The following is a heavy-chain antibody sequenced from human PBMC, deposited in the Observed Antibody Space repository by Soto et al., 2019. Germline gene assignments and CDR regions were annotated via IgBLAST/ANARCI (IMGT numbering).Heavy chain of an antibody. V-gene: IGHV4-59*01. CDR1: GGSISSYY. J-gene: IGHJ4*02. D-gene: IGHD3-22*01. Sequence: SETLSLTCTVSGGSISSYYWSWIRQPPWKGLEWIGYIYYSGSTNYNPSLKSRVTISVDTSKNQFSLKLSSVTAADTAVYYCATAPPPYDSSGYYPDYWGQGTLVTVSS. CDR2: IYYSGST. CDR3: ATAPPPYDSSGYYPDY.